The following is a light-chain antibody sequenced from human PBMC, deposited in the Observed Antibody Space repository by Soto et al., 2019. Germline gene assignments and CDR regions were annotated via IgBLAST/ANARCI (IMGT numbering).Light chain of an antibody. V-gene: IGKV3-11*01. J-gene: IGKJ4*01. CDR3: QQRSNWLPLT. CDR2: DAS. CDR1: QSVSSY. Sequence: EIVLTQSPATLSLSPGERATLSCRASQSVSSYLSWYQQKHGQAPRLLIYDASNRATGIPARFSGSGSGTDFTLTISSREPEDFAVYYCQQRSNWLPLTFGGGTKVEIK.